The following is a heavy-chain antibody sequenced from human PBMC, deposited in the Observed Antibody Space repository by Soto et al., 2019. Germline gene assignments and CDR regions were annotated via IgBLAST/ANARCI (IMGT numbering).Heavy chain of an antibody. V-gene: IGHV1-2*04. CDR1: GYTFTGYY. Sequence: ASVKVSCKASGYTFTGYYMHWVRQAPGQGLEWMGWINPNSGGTNYAQKFQGWVTMNRDTSISTAYMELSRLRSDDTAVYYCARDPGDGDYASGHFDYWGQGTLVTVSS. D-gene: IGHD4-17*01. CDR3: ARDPGDGDYASGHFDY. CDR2: INPNSGGT. J-gene: IGHJ4*02.